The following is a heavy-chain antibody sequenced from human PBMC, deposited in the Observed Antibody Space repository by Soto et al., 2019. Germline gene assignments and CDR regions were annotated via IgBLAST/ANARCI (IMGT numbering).Heavy chain of an antibody. D-gene: IGHD5-18*01. J-gene: IGHJ5*02. CDR1: GGSINNYY. CDR2: IYDSGST. Sequence: SETLSLTCTVSGGSINNYYWSWIRQPPGKGLEWIGYIYDSGSTNYNPSLKSRVTMSVDTSKNQFSLNLSSVTAADTAVYYCAREHGFSYGFNYFDPWGQGTLVTVSS. V-gene: IGHV4-59*01. CDR3: AREHGFSYGFNYFDP.